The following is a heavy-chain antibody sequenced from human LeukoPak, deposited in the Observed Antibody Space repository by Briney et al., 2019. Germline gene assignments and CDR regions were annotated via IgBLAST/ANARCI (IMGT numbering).Heavy chain of an antibody. D-gene: IGHD2-8*01. CDR2: IIPRYGTT. V-gene: IGHV1-46*01. CDR1: GYTLTTYY. CDR3: ARDGSKWNFDS. J-gene: IGHJ4*02. Sequence: RASVKVSCKAAGYTLTTYYVHWVRQAPGQGLEWVGRIIPRYGTTTYAQNLKGRVTMTRDTATGTVYMHLSSLKSDDTAVYYCARDGSKWNFDSWGQGTLVTVSS.